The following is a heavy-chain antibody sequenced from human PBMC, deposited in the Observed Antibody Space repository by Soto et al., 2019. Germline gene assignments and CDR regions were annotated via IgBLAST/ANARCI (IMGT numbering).Heavy chain of an antibody. V-gene: IGHV3-15*01. CDR1: GFTFSNAW. D-gene: IGHD3-22*01. J-gene: IGHJ5*02. CDR3: TTDLDYYDSSGYYPSAGA. CDR2: IKSKTDGGTT. Sequence: PGGSLRLSCAASGFTFSNAWMSWVRKAPGKGLEWVGRIKSKTDGGTTDYAAPVKGRFTISRDDSKNTLYLQMNSLKTEDTAVYYCTTDLDYYDSSGYYPSAGAWGQGALVTVSS.